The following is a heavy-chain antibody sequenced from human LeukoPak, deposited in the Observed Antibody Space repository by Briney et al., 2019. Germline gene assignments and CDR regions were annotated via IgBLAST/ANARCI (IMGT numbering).Heavy chain of an antibody. CDR2: ISSRSTYI. CDR3: ATSMAQDVDAFHI. V-gene: IGHV3-21*01. CDR1: RFTFSTYS. J-gene: IGHJ3*02. Sequence: GGSLRLSCAASRFTFSTYSMNWVRQARGKGLEGVSSISSRSTYIYYADSVKGRFTISRDNAKNSLYLQMNNLRAEDTAMFYCATSMAQDVDAFHIWGQGTMVTVSS. D-gene: IGHD2-21*01.